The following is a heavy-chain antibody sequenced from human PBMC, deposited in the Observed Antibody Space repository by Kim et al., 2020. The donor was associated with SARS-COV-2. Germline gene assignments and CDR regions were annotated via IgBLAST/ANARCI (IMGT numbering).Heavy chain of an antibody. CDR2: ST. Sequence: STYYAASVKGRFTISRDNSKNTLYLQMNSLRAEDTAVYYCARLDKRGGSYWGQGTLVTVSS. D-gene: IGHD2-15*01. V-gene: IGHV3-23*01. CDR3: ARLDKRGGSY. J-gene: IGHJ4*02.